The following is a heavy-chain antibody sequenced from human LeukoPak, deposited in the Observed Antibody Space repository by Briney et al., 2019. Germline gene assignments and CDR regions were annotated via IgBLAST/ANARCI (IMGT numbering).Heavy chain of an antibody. J-gene: IGHJ6*02. Sequence: GGSLRLSCAASGFNFNEYWMSWVRQAPGKGLEWLANINQDGRGKEYLDSVKGRFTISREGAKNSLYLQMNSLRDEDTAIYYCARDPYSSSEGYGMDVWGQGTTVTVAS. CDR2: INQDGRGK. D-gene: IGHD6-19*01. CDR3: ARDPYSSSEGYGMDV. V-gene: IGHV3-7*01. CDR1: GFNFNEYW.